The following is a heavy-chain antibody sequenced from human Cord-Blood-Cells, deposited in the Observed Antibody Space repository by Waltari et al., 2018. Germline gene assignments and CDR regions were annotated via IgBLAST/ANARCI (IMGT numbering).Heavy chain of an antibody. Sequence: QLQLQESGPGLVKPSETLSLTCTVSGGSISSSSSYWGWIRQPPGKGLEWIGSIYYSGSTYYNPSLKSRVTISVDTSKNQFSLKLSSVTAADTAVYYCARHLSWYSDYWGQGTLVTVSS. V-gene: IGHV4-39*01. CDR2: IYYSGST. J-gene: IGHJ4*02. CDR1: GGSISSSSSY. CDR3: ARHLSWYSDY. D-gene: IGHD6-13*01.